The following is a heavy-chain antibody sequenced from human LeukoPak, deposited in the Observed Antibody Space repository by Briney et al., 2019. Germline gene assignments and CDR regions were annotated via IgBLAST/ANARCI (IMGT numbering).Heavy chain of an antibody. CDR3: AKDALTYYGFWSGSPGLYYFDY. D-gene: IGHD3-3*01. V-gene: IGHV3-30*02. J-gene: IGHJ4*02. CDR1: GFTFSSYG. Sequence: GGSLRLSCAASGFTFSSYGMHWVRQAPGKGLEWVAFIRYDGSNKYYADSVKGRFTISRDNSKNTLYLQMNSLRAEDTAVYYCAKDALTYYGFWSGSPGLYYFDYWGQGTLVTVSS. CDR2: IRYDGSNK.